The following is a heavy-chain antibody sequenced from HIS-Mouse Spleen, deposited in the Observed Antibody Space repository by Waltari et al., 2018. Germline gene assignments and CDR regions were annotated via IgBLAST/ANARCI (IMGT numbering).Heavy chain of an antibody. J-gene: IGHJ4*02. CDR3: AKDTSGSYSDY. V-gene: IGHV3-30*18. CDR2: ISYDGSNK. Sequence: QVQLVESGGGVVQPGRSLRLSCAASGFTFSSYVMHWVRQAPGKGLEGVAVISYDGSNKYYADSVKGRFTISRDNSKNTLYLQMNSLRAEDTAVYYCAKDTSGSYSDYWGQGTLVTVSS. CDR1: GFTFSSYV. D-gene: IGHD1-26*01.